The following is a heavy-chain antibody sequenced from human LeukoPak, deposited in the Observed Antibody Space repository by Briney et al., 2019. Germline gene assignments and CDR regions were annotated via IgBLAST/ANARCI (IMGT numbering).Heavy chain of an antibody. CDR1: GDSASSNSAG. D-gene: IGHD2-21*01. CDR2: TYYRSKWYN. Sequence: SQTLSLTCAISGDSASSNSAGWHWIRQSPSRGLEWLGRTYYRSKWYNDYAVSVKGRITINPDTSKNQFSLQLNSMTPEDTAVYYCARIGLQGWYFDLWGRGTLVTVSS. J-gene: IGHJ2*01. V-gene: IGHV6-1*01. CDR3: ARIGLQGWYFDL.